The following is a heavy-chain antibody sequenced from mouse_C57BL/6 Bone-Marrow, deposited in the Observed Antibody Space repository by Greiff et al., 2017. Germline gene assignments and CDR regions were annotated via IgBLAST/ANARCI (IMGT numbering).Heavy chain of an antibody. D-gene: IGHD2-12*01. CDR2: IYPRSGNT. Sequence: LQQSGAELARPGASVKLSCKASGYTFTSYGISWVKQRTGQGLEWIGEIYPRSGNTYYNEKFKGKATLTADKSSSTAYMELRSLTSEDSAVYFCARHYRRYFDVWGTGTTVTVSS. CDR3: ARHYRRYFDV. V-gene: IGHV1-81*01. J-gene: IGHJ1*03. CDR1: GYTFTSYG.